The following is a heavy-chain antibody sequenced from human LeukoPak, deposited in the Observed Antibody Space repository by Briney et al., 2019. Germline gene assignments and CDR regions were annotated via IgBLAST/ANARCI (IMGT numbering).Heavy chain of an antibody. CDR1: GFTFSSYA. Sequence: PGGSLRLSCAASGFTFSSYAMSWVRQAPGKGLEWVSAISGSGGSTYYADSVKGRFTISRDNSKNTLYLQMNSLRAEDTAVYYCAKGPSIVVVPAAITIFDYWGQGTLVTVSS. D-gene: IGHD2-2*02. J-gene: IGHJ4*02. CDR2: ISGSGGST. CDR3: AKGPSIVVVPAAITIFDY. V-gene: IGHV3-23*01.